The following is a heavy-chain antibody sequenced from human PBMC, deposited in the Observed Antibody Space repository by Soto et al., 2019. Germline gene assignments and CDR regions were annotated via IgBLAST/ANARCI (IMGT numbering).Heavy chain of an antibody. J-gene: IGHJ4*02. CDR2: IIPLFGIT. Sequence: QVQLVQSGAEVKKPGSSVKVSCKTSGGDFSSYIVTWVRQAPGQGLEWMGRIIPLFGITNYAQKFHDRDTTTADRSTSTAYMELSSLRSDDTGIYYCARARAVNNAALSMAYWGQGTLVSVSS. CDR1: GGDFSSYI. CDR3: ARARAVNNAALSMAY. V-gene: IGHV1-69*02. D-gene: IGHD3-10*01.